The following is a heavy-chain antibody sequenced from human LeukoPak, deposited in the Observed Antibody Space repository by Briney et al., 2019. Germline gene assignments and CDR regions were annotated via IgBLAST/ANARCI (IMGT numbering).Heavy chain of an antibody. Sequence: GASVTVSCKASGYTFTSYGISWVRQAPGQGLEWMGWISAYNGNTNYAQKLQGRVTMTTDTSTSTAYMELRSLRSDDTAVYYCATHSTRIAVRPSDYYYYMDVWGKGTTVIVSS. CDR3: ATHSTRIAVRPSDYYYYMDV. J-gene: IGHJ6*03. CDR1: GYTFTSYG. CDR2: ISAYNGNT. V-gene: IGHV1-18*01. D-gene: IGHD6-6*01.